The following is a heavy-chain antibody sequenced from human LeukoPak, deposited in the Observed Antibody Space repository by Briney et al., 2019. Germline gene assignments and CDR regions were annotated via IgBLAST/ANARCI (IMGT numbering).Heavy chain of an antibody. CDR2: ISGGSGST. CDR1: GLTVSSNY. J-gene: IGHJ4*02. V-gene: IGHV3-23*01. CDR3: AKHRFESGGYHSTD. D-gene: IGHD3-22*01. Sequence: PGGSLRLSCAASGLTVSSNYMSWVRQAPGKGLAWVSTISGGSGSTYCADSVKGRFTISRDNSKNTLYLQMNSLRDEDTAVYYCAKHRFESGGYHSTDWGQGTLVTVSS.